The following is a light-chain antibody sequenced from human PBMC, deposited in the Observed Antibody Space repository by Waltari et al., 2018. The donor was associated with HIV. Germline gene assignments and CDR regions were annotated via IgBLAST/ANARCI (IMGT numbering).Light chain of an antibody. J-gene: IGKJ2*01. CDR2: AAS. Sequence: DIQMTQSPSSLSESVGICVTINSRASQTSSSYLNWYQQKPGKAPKLLIYAASSLQSGDPSRFSGSGSGTDFTLTISSLQPEDFATYYCQQSYSTPYTFGQGTKLEIK. V-gene: IGKV1-39*01. CDR1: QTSSSY. CDR3: QQSYSTPYT.